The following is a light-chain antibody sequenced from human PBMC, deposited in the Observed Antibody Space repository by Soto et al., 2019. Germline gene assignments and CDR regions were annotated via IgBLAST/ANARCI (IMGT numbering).Light chain of an antibody. V-gene: IGKV3-11*01. J-gene: IGKJ4*01. CDR1: QSFNIY. Sequence: EIVMTQSPATLSVSPGERVTLSCRASQSFNIYLACYQQKPGQAPRLLIYDASNRATGVPARFSGSGSGTDFTLTISSLESEDFAVYYCQQRANWPLTFGGGTKVDI. CDR3: QQRANWPLT. CDR2: DAS.